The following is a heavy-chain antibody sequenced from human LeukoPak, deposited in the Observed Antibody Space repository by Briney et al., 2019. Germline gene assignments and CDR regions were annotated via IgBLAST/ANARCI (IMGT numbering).Heavy chain of an antibody. D-gene: IGHD2-15*01. V-gene: IGHV4-39*07. CDR3: ARGGRRLLRGPNWFDP. Sequence: SETLSLTCTVSGGSISSSSYSWGWIRQPPGKGLEWIGSIYYSGSTYYNPSLKSRVTISVDRSKNQFSLKLSSVTAADTAVYYCARGGRRLLRGPNWFDPWGQGTLVTVSS. CDR1: GGSISSSSYS. CDR2: IYYSGST. J-gene: IGHJ5*02.